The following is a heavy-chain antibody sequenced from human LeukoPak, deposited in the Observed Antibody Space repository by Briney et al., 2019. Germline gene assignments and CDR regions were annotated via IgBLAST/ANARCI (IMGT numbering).Heavy chain of an antibody. CDR3: ARMPYYYDRSYYTLAY. D-gene: IGHD3-22*01. V-gene: IGHV1-2*06. J-gene: IGHJ4*02. CDR2: INPNSGGT. Sequence: ASVKVSCKASGYTFTTYYIHWVRQAPGQGREGMGLINPNSGGTIYAQKFQGGGTMTTARSITTAYMALSSLRSDDTAFYSCARMPYYYDRSYYTLAYGGQGTLVTVSS. CDR1: GYTFTTYY.